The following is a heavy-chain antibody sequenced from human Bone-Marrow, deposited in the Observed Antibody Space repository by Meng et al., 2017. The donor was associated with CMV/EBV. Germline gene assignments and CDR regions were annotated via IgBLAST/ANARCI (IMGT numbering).Heavy chain of an antibody. V-gene: IGHV3-7*01. J-gene: IGHJ4*02. D-gene: IGHD6-6*01. CDR3: ARIGYSSSSEDY. CDR1: GFTFRNYW. Sequence: GESLKISCAASGFTFRNYWMSWVRQAPGKGLEWVANIKEDGGVKYYVDSVKGRFTVSRDNAKNSVFLQMNSLRAEDTAVYYCARIGYSSSSEDYWAQGTLATVSS. CDR2: IKEDGGVK.